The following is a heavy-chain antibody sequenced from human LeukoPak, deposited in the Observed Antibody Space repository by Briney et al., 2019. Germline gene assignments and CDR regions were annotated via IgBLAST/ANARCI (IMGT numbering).Heavy chain of an antibody. CDR1: GFTFSSYW. Sequence: GGSLRLSCAASGFTFSSYWMHWVRQAPGKGLVWVSRINSDGSSTSYADSVKGRFTISRDNAKNTLYLQMNSLRAEDTAVYYCVDGVRGRWFDPWGQGTLVTVSS. CDR3: VDGVRGRWFDP. D-gene: IGHD3-10*01. V-gene: IGHV3-74*01. CDR2: INSDGSST. J-gene: IGHJ5*02.